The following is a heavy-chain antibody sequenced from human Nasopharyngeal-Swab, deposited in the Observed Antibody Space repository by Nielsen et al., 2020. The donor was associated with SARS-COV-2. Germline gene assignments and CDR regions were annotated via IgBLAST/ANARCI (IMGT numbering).Heavy chain of an antibody. CDR1: DGSISSSTYY. Sequence: SETLSLTCTVSDGSISSSTYYWAWIRQPPGKGLEWIGSIYYSGSTNYNPSLKSRVTISVDTSRNEFSLKLTSVTAADTAVYYCARSLGIAAAKDYWGQGTLVTVSS. D-gene: IGHD6-13*01. CDR2: IYYSGST. CDR3: ARSLGIAAAKDY. J-gene: IGHJ4*02. V-gene: IGHV4-39*07.